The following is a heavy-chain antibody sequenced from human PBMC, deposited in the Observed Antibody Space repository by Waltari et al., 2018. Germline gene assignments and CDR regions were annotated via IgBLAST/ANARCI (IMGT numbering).Heavy chain of an antibody. CDR1: GGSISSSNW. V-gene: IGHV4-4*02. CDR2: IYHSGST. Sequence: QVQLQESGPGLVKPSGTLSLTCAVSGGSISSSNWWSWVRQPPGKGLEWIGEIYHSGSTNYNPALKSRVTISVDKSKNQFSLKLSSVTAADTAVYYCARVAGLLYCSGGSCEPFDYWGQGTLVTVSS. CDR3: ARVAGLLYCSGGSCEPFDY. J-gene: IGHJ4*02. D-gene: IGHD2-15*01.